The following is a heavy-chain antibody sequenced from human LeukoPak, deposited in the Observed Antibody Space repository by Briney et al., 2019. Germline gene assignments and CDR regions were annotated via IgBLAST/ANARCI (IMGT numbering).Heavy chain of an antibody. D-gene: IGHD3-3*01. CDR2: IYTSGST. Sequence: SETLSLTCTVSGGSISSGSYYWSWIRQPAGKGLEWIGRIYTSGSTNYNPSLKSRVTISVDTSKNQFSLKLSSVTAADTAVYYCEREALRITIFGVVNINLYYYYMDVWGKGTTVTVSS. CDR3: EREALRITIFGVVNINLYYYYMDV. J-gene: IGHJ6*03. V-gene: IGHV4-61*02. CDR1: GGSISSGSYY.